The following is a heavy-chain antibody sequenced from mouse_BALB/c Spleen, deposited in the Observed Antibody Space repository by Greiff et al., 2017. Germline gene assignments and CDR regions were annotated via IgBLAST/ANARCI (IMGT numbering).Heavy chain of an antibody. CDR2: ISYDGSN. V-gene: IGHV3-6*02. Sequence: EVKLMESGPGLVKPSQSLSLTCSVTGYSITSGYYWNWIRQLPGNKLEWMGDISYDGSNNYNPSLKNRISITRNTSKNQFFLKFNSVTTEDTATYYCASGYYDPYYYAMDYWGQGTSVTVSS. CDR1: GYSITSGYY. D-gene: IGHD2-3*01. CDR3: ASGYYDPYYYAMDY. J-gene: IGHJ4*01.